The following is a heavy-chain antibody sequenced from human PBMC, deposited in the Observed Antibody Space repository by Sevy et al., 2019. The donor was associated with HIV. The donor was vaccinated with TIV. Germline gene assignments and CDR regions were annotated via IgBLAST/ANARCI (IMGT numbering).Heavy chain of an antibody. D-gene: IGHD1-26*01. CDR3: AKDTRVGAAGENYFDY. CDR2: ISYDGSNK. V-gene: IGHV3-30*18. CDR1: GFTFSSYG. Sequence: GGSLRLSCAASGFTFSSYGMHWVRQAPGKGLEWVAVISYDGSNKHYADSVKGRFTISRDNSKNTLYLQMNSLRAEDTAVYYCAKDTRVGAAGENYFDYWGQGTLVTVSS. J-gene: IGHJ4*02.